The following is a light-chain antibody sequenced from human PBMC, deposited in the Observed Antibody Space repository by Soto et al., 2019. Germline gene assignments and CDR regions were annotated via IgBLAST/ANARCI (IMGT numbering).Light chain of an antibody. CDR3: QQYNTYSRT. Sequence: DIQMTQSPSTLSASVGDRVTITCRASQSLSNWLAWYQQRPGKAPKLLIYKASSLEGGVPSRFSGSGSGTEFTLTISSLQPDDFATYYCQQYNTYSRTFGQGTKVEIK. J-gene: IGKJ1*01. CDR1: QSLSNW. V-gene: IGKV1-5*03. CDR2: KAS.